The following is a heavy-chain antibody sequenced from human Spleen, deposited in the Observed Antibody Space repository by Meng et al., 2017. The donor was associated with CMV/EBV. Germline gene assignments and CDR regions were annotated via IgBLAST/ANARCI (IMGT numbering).Heavy chain of an antibody. CDR3: AREISGGDYGDYVGDGFDI. CDR2: INWNSVTL. V-gene: IGHV3-9*01. Sequence: SLKISCAASGFTLSERAMHWVRQPPGKGLEWVASINWNSVTLAYASSVKGRFIISRDNVRNSVFLQMHSLRLDDTAIYFCAREISGGDYGDYVGDGFDIWGRGTMVTVSS. D-gene: IGHD4-17*01. CDR1: GFTLSERA. J-gene: IGHJ3*02.